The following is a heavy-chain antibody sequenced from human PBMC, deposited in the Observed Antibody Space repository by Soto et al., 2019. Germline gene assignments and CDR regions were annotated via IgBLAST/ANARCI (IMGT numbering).Heavy chain of an antibody. V-gene: IGHV4-34*01. J-gene: IGHJ6*02. Sequence: KPSETLSLTCAVYGGSFSGYYWSWIRQPPGKGLEWIGEINHSGSTNYNPSLKSRVTISVDTSKNQFSLKLSSVTAADTAVYYCARERSVKRLSIVVVVAAPRMDVWGQGTTVTVSS. CDR1: GGSFSGYY. CDR3: ARERSVKRLSIVVVVAAPRMDV. D-gene: IGHD2-15*01. CDR2: INHSGST.